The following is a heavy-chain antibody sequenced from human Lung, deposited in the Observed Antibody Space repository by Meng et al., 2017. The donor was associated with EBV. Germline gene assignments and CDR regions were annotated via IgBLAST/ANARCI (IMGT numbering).Heavy chain of an antibody. J-gene: IGHJ4*02. CDR1: GYTFTSYA. CDR3: ARDKIAVAGITGDY. D-gene: IGHD6-19*01. V-gene: IGHV7-4-1*02. Sequence: GELVQSGFDVKKPGALGKVSCQASGYTFTSYAMNWVRQAPGQGLEWMGWINTNTGNPTYAQGFTGRFVFSLDTSVSTAYLQISSLKAEDTAVYYCARDKIAVAGITGDYWGQGTLVTVSS. CDR2: INTNTGNP.